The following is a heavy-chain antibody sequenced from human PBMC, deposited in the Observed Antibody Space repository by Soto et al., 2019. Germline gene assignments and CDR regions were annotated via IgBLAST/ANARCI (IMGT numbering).Heavy chain of an antibody. CDR2: ISGSGGST. CDR1: GFTFSSYA. Sequence: GGSLRLSCAASGFTFSSYAMSWVRQAPGKGLEWVSAISGSGGSTYYADSVKGRFTISRDNSKNTVYLQMNGLRAEDTALYYCAKDQRSGYLLDYWGQGTLGTVSS. D-gene: IGHD3-3*01. J-gene: IGHJ4*02. CDR3: AKDQRSGYLLDY. V-gene: IGHV3-23*01.